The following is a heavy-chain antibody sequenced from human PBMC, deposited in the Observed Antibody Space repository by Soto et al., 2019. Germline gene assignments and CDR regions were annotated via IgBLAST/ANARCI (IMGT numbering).Heavy chain of an antibody. D-gene: IGHD3-22*01. CDR3: AKGGDYYDSSGNWWGMDV. V-gene: IGHV4-30-4*01. CDR1: GGSISSCDYY. J-gene: IGHJ6*02. CDR2: IYYSGST. Sequence: QVQLQESGPGLVKPSQTLSLTCTVSGGSISSCDYYWSWIRQPPGKALEWIGYIYYSGSTYYNPSLQLRVTISVDTSKNQFSLKLSSVTAADTAVYYCAKGGDYYDSSGNWWGMDVWGQGTTVTVSS.